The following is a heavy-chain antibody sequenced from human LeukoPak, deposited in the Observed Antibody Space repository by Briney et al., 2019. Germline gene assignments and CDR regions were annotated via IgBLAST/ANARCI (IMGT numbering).Heavy chain of an antibody. CDR2: IWYDGSDQ. CDR3: VREDTAMSPNAFDV. D-gene: IGHD5-18*01. Sequence: GGSLRLSCAASGFTFSNFGMHWVRQAPGKGLEWVAVIWYDGSDQSYADSVKGRFTITRDNSKKTLFLQMDSLRAEDTAVYYCVREDTAMSPNAFDVWGQGTMVSVSS. J-gene: IGHJ3*01. CDR1: GFTFSNFG. V-gene: IGHV3-33*01.